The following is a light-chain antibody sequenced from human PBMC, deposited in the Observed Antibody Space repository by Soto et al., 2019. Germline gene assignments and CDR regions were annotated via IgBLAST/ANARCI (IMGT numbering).Light chain of an antibody. V-gene: IGKV1-5*03. CDR1: QYIHNY. CDR3: QQSNNYPWT. J-gene: IGKJ1*01. CDR2: EAA. Sequence: DIQMTQSPSPLSASVGDRVTITCRASQYIHNYLAWYQQKPGEAPKLLIYEAANLESGVPSRFSGSGTGTEFTLTISSLQPDDFVTYYCQQSNNYPWTFGQGTRVEI.